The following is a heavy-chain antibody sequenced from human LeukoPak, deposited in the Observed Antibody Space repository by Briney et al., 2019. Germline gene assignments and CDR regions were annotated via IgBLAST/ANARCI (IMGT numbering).Heavy chain of an antibody. CDR3: ARDSVEWLLYRYYFDY. CDR1: GFTVSTNY. D-gene: IGHD3-3*01. Sequence: GGSLRLSCAASGFTVSTNYMSWVRQAPGKGLEWVSVIYSGGSTYYADSVKGRFTISRDNAKNSLYLQMNSLRAEDTAVYYCARDSVEWLLYRYYFDYWGQGTLVTVSS. J-gene: IGHJ4*02. V-gene: IGHV3-53*01. CDR2: IYSGGST.